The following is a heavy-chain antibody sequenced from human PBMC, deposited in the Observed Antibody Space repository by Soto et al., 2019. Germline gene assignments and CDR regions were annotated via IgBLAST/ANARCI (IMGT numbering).Heavy chain of an antibody. CDR1: GFTFSSYG. Sequence: LRLCCAASGFTFSSYGMHWVRQAPGKGLEWVAVISYDGSNKYYADSVKGRFTISRDNSKNTLYLQMNSLRAEDTAVYYCAKLRVFPPDPEVCWGQGTVVTVAS. V-gene: IGHV3-30*18. CDR3: AKLRVFPPDPEVC. J-gene: IGHJ4*02. D-gene: IGHD6-13*01. CDR2: ISYDGSNK.